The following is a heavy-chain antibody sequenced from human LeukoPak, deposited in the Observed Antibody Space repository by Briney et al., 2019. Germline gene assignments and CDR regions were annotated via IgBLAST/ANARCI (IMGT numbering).Heavy chain of an antibody. CDR2: INHSGNT. V-gene: IGHV4-34*01. CDR3: ARDLSPRFGELSYRAFDI. Sequence: SETLSLTCAVYGESFSGYYWSWIRQPPGKGLEWIGEINHSGNTNYNPSLKSRVTISVDTSKSQFSLKLSSVTPADTAVYYCARDLSPRFGELSYRAFDIWGQGTMVTVSS. D-gene: IGHD3-10*01. J-gene: IGHJ3*02. CDR1: GESFSGYY.